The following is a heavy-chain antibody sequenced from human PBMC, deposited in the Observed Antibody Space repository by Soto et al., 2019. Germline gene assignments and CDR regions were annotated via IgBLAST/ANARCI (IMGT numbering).Heavy chain of an antibody. CDR2: IYYSGST. V-gene: IGHV4-39*01. D-gene: IGHD5-12*01. CDR1: GGSISSSSYY. CDR3: SGYDPLLYYYYYGMDV. J-gene: IGHJ6*02. Sequence: SETLSLTCTVSGGSISSSSYYWGWIRQPPGKGLEWIGSIYYSGSTYYNPSLKSRVTISVDTSKNQFSLKLSSVTAADTAVYYCSGYDPLLYYYYYGMDVWGQGTTVTVSS.